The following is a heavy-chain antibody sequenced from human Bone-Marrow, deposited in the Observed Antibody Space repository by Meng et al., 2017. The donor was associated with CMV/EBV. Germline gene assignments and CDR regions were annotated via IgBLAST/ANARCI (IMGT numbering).Heavy chain of an antibody. Sequence: ASVKVSCKASGYTFTCYYMHWVRQAPGQGLEWMGWINPNSGGTNYAQKFQGRVTMTRDTSISTAYMELSRLRSDDTAVYYCASGYCSSSSCYAQYFQHWGLGTLVTVSS. CDR1: GYTFTCYY. CDR2: INPNSGGT. J-gene: IGHJ1*01. V-gene: IGHV1-2*02. D-gene: IGHD2-2*03. CDR3: ASGYCSSSSCYAQYFQH.